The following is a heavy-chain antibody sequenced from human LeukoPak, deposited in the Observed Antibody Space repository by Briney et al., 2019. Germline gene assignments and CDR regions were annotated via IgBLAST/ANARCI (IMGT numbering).Heavy chain of an antibody. J-gene: IGHJ4*02. V-gene: IGHV3-23*03. CDR2: IYSGGST. Sequence: GGSLRLSCAASGFTFSSYAMSWVRQAPGKGLEWVSVIYSGGSTYYTDSVKGRFTISRDNSKNTLYLQMNSLRAEDTAVYYCARDRDFGGLDYWGQGTLITVSS. D-gene: IGHD4-23*01. CDR3: ARDRDFGGLDY. CDR1: GFTFSSYA.